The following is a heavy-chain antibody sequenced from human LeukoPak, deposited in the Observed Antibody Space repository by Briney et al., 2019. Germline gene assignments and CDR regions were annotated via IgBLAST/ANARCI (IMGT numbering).Heavy chain of an antibody. CDR2: IYPGDSDT. J-gene: IGHJ3*02. CDR3: AKLGYCSRGTCHSFDI. V-gene: IGHV5-51*01. Sequence: RGESLKISCKGSGYIFPSSWIGWVRQMPGKGLEWMGIIYPGDSDTRYSPSFEGQVTISADKSVSTAYLQWTSLKASDTAMYYCAKLGYCSRGTCHSFDIWGQGTMVTVSS. CDR1: GYIFPSSW. D-gene: IGHD2-15*01.